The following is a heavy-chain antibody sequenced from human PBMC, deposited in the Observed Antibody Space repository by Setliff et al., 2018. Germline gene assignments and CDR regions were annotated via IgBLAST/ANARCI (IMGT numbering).Heavy chain of an antibody. Sequence: PSETLSLTCTVSGGSISTFYWSWIRQSPEKGLEWIAYIHYSGSTNRNPSLKSRVTISLDAPKNQFSLKLSYMTAADTAVYYCARFLDPRDGYQNSPGFDFWGQGALVTVSS. CDR1: GGSISTFY. CDR2: IHYSGST. D-gene: IGHD2-21*01. J-gene: IGHJ4*02. V-gene: IGHV4-59*01. CDR3: ARFLDPRDGYQNSPGFDF.